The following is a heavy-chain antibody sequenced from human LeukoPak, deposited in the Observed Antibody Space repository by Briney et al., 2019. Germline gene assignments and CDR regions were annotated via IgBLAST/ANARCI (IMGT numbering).Heavy chain of an antibody. Sequence: SETLSLTCAASGYSISSGYYWGWIRQPPGKGLEWIGSIYHSGSTYYNPSLKSRVTISVDTSKNQFSLKLSSVTAADTAVYYCARDRYDYVWGSYRLPFDPWGQGTLVTVSS. CDR3: ARDRYDYVWGSYRLPFDP. CDR2: IYHSGST. J-gene: IGHJ5*02. D-gene: IGHD3-16*02. V-gene: IGHV4-38-2*02. CDR1: GYSISSGYY.